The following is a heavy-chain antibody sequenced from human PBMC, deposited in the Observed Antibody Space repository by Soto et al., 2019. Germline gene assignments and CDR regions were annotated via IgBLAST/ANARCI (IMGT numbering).Heavy chain of an antibody. Sequence: GGAPGLSWADSGFLFSTHWNSWVRQAPGKGLEWVAHTKPDGSEKYYVDSAKGRFTSSEDNARNSLYLQMSGLRAYDTALYYCVARDTSTSNPWGQGTLVTVSS. CDR3: VARDTSTSNP. CDR1: GFLFSTHW. CDR2: TKPDGSEK. J-gene: IGHJ5*02. V-gene: IGHV3-7*01.